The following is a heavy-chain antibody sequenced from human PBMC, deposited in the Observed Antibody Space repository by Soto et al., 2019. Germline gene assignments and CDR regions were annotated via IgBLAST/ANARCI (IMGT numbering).Heavy chain of an antibody. CDR2: IKQDGSEQ. D-gene: IGHD6-19*01. J-gene: IGHJ5*02. CDR3: VGGTGWLMTA. Sequence: EVQLVESGGGLVQPGGSLRLSCAASGFTFSSYWMNWVRQAPGKGLEWVANIKQDGSEQYYADSVKGRFTISRDNAKNSQYLQMNSLRVEDPAVYYCVGGTGWLMTACGQGTLVTVSS. V-gene: IGHV3-7*04. CDR1: GFTFSSYW.